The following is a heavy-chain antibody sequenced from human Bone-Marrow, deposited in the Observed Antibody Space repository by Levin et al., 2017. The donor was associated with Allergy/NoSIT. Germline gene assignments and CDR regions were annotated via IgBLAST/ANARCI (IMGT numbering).Heavy chain of an antibody. CDR2: IHSGGGT. J-gene: IGHJ4*02. CDR1: GFTVSNSY. D-gene: IGHD3-3*01. Sequence: GGSLRLSCSTSGFTVSNSYMSWARQAPGKGLEWVSVIHSGGGTSYADSVKGRFTISRDTSENTVYLQVNSLRVEDTAVYYCARETEWSLGYWGQGTLVTVPS. V-gene: IGHV3-66*01. CDR3: ARETEWSLGY.